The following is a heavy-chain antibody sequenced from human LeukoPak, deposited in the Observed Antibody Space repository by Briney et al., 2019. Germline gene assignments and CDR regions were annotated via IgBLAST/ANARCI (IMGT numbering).Heavy chain of an antibody. CDR3: AGSGYDWGDYGDRGFDY. J-gene: IGHJ4*02. CDR1: GYTFTSYG. D-gene: IGHD5-12*01. V-gene: IGHV1-18*01. CDR2: ISAYNGNT. Sequence: ASVKVSCKASGYTFTSYGISWVRQAPGQGLEWMGWISAYNGNTNYAQKLQGRVTMTTDTSTSTAYMELRSLRSDDTAVYYCAGSGYDWGDYGDRGFDYWGQGTLVTVSS.